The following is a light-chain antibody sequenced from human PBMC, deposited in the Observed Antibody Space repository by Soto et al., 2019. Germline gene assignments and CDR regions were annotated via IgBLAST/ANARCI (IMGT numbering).Light chain of an antibody. CDR1: QSVSSY. J-gene: IGKJ4*01. CDR2: DAS. Sequence: ESVLTQSPGTLSLSPGERATPSCRASQSVSSYLAWYQQKPGQAPRLLIYDASNRATGIPARFSGSGSGTDFTLTISSLEPEDFAVYYCQQRSNWPLLTFGGGTKVDIK. V-gene: IGKV3-11*01. CDR3: QQRSNWPLLT.